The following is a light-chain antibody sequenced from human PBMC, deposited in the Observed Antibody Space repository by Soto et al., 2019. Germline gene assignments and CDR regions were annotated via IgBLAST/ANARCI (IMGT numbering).Light chain of an antibody. Sequence: QSALTQPPSASGSPGQSVTISCTGTSSDVGGYNYVSWYQQHPGKAPKVMLYDVNKRPSGVPDRFSGSKSGNTASLTVSGLQAEDESDSYCSSHAGSDNPFVFGTGTKLTVL. CDR1: SSDVGGYNY. V-gene: IGLV2-8*01. CDR3: SSHAGSDNPFV. J-gene: IGLJ1*01. CDR2: DVN.